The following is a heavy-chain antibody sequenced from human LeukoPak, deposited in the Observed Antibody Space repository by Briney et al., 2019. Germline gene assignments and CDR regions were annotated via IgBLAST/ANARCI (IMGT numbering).Heavy chain of an antibody. CDR1: GFTFSSSA. V-gene: IGHV3-48*01. Sequence: GGSLRLSCAASGFTFSSSAMSWVRQAPGKGLEWVSYISSGSTIIHYADSVKGRFTISRDDAKNSLYLQMNSLRAEDTAVYYCAKVPRQHDNWFDPWGQGTLVTVSS. CDR2: ISSGSTII. CDR3: AKVPRQHDNWFDP. J-gene: IGHJ5*02. D-gene: IGHD6-13*01.